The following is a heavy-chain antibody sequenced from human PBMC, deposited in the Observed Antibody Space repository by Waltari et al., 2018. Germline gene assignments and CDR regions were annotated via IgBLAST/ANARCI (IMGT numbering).Heavy chain of an antibody. D-gene: IGHD3-10*01. CDR3: AECRGVRGVIPFDY. CDR1: GFTFSTYG. CDR2: ISGGSDNT. V-gene: IGHV3-23*04. J-gene: IGHJ4*02. Sequence: EVQLVESGGGLVQPGGSLRLPCAASGFTFSTYGMSWVRQAPGKGLEWVSAISGGSDNTHYADSVKGRFTISRDNSKNTLYLQMNSLRADDTAVYYCAECRGVRGVIPFDYWGQGTLVTVSS.